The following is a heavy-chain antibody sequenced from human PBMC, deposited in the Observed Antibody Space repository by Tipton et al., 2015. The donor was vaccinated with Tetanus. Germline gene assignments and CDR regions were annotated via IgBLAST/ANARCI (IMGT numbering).Heavy chain of an antibody. Sequence: LRLSCTVSGGSISSYYWSWIRQPPGKGLEWIGYVYYNGNTHYNPALKSRVTISVDTSKNQFSLKLSSVTAADTAVYFCARHPPPYYYGSGSYLDYWGQGTPVTVSS. CDR1: GGSISSYY. J-gene: IGHJ4*02. V-gene: IGHV4-59*08. CDR3: ARHPPPYYYGSGSYLDY. D-gene: IGHD3-10*01. CDR2: VYYNGNT.